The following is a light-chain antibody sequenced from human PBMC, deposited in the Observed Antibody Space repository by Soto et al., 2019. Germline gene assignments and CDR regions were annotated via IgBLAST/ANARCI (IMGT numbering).Light chain of an antibody. V-gene: IGKV1-8*01. CDR3: QQYYSYPPT. Sequence: AIRMTQSPSSFSASTGDSVAITCMASQGISSYLAWNQQKPGKAPKLLIYAASTLQSGVPSRFSGSGSGTDFTLTISCLQSEDFATYYCQQYYSYPPTFGGGTKVDIK. CDR2: AAS. J-gene: IGKJ4*01. CDR1: QGISSY.